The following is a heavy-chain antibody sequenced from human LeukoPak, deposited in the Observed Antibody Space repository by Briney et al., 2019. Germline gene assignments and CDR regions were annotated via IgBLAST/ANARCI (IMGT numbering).Heavy chain of an antibody. D-gene: IGHD6-19*01. CDR1: GFTFSSYE. CDR2: ISSSGSTI. CDR3: ARGSSGWYTPLLFDY. Sequence: GGSLRLSCAASGFTFSSYEMNWVRQAPGKGLEWVSYISSSGSTIYYADSVKGRFTISRDNAKNSLYLQMNSLRAEDTAVYYCARGSSGWYTPLLFDYWGQGTLVTVCS. J-gene: IGHJ4*02. V-gene: IGHV3-48*03.